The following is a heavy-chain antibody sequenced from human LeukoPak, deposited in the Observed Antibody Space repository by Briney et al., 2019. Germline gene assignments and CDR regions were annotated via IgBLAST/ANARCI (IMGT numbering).Heavy chain of an antibody. CDR1: GVSISTYY. V-gene: IGHV4-59*08. CDR2: IYYSGGA. CDR3: GRHQVLDKATDQ. J-gene: IGHJ4*02. Sequence: PETLSLTCTLSGVSISTYYCTWIRHPPGEGLEWIGYIYYSGGANHNPSFPGGVAISVDSSKNQFSLRLNSVTAADTAVYFCGRHQVLDKATDQWGQGILVTVSS. D-gene: IGHD5-24*01.